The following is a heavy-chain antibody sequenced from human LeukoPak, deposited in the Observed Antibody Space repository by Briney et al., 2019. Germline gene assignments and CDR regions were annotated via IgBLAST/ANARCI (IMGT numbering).Heavy chain of an antibody. CDR3: ARARDGHINNWFDP. CDR1: GGSISTNY. J-gene: IGHJ5*02. CDR2: IYYSGST. V-gene: IGHV4-59*01. Sequence: PSETLSLTCTVSGGSISTNYWSWIRQPPGKGLEWIGYIYYSGSTNYNPSLKSRVTISVDTSKNQFSLKMSSVTAADTAVYYCARARDGHINNWFDPWGQGTLVTVSS. D-gene: IGHD5-24*01.